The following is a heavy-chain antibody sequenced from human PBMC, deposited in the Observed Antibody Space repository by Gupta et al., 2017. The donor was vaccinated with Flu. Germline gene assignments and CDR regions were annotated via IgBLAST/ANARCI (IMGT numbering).Heavy chain of an antibody. D-gene: IGHD6-25*01. CDR2: IRQDGSVE. Sequence: FSNFWMSWVRQAPGKGLEWVANIRQDGSVEDYLPSVRGRFTISRDNAETSVFLEMHDLSAEDTAVYVCATGETLFNLPYVSGWFDCWGPGTRVTVSA. CDR1: FSNFW. CDR3: ATGETLFNLPYVSGWFDC. J-gene: IGHJ4*02. V-gene: IGHV3-7*01.